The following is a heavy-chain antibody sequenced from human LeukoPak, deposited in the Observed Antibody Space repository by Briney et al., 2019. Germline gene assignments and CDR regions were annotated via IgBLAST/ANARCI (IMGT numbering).Heavy chain of an antibody. D-gene: IGHD3-10*01. CDR1: GLTVSSNC. J-gene: IGHJ5*02. V-gene: IGHV3-53*01. Sequence: PGGSLRLSCAASGLTVSSNCMSWVRQAPGKGLEWVSFIYSGGNTYYADSVKGRFTISRDNSKNTFHLQMNSLRAEDTAVYYCARSEYYYGSGSKRHKGGWFDPWGQGTLVTVSS. CDR2: IYSGGNT. CDR3: ARSEYYYGSGSKRHKGGWFDP.